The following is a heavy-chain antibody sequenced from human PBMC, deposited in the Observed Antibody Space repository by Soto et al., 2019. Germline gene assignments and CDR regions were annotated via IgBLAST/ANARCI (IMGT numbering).Heavy chain of an antibody. J-gene: IGHJ3*02. CDR1: GYPVTAYY. V-gene: IGHV1-2*02. Sequence: QLHLVQSGAVVKKPGASVTVSCSASGYPVTAYYMHWVRQAPGRGLEWMGGINPATGAAKYTQTFQGRVNMARDTSTSTVFMELSGLTSEDMAVFYCARGGGVVVAGSAAFDMWGQGTLVTVSS. CDR3: ARGGGVVVAGSAAFDM. D-gene: IGHD2-15*01. CDR2: INPATGAA.